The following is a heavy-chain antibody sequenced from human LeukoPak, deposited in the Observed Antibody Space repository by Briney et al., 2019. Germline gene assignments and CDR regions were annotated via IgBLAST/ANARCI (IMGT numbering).Heavy chain of an antibody. CDR2: IIPIFGTA. V-gene: IGHV1-69*13. CDR1: GGTFSSYA. CDR3: ARDDYGSEKHFDY. J-gene: IGHJ4*02. D-gene: IGHD3-10*01. Sequence: ASVKASCKASGGTFSSYAISWVRQAPGQGLEWMGGIIPIFGTANYAQKFQGRVTITADESTSTAYMELSSLRSEDTAVYYCARDDYGSEKHFDYWGQGTLVTVSS.